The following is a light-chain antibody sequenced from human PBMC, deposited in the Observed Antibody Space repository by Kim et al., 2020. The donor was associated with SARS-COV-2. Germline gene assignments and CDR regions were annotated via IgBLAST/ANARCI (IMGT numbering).Light chain of an antibody. Sequence: ALGQTVRITCQVDSLRSYYASWYQQKPGQAPVLVIFGKNNRPSGIPDRFSGSSSGNTASLTITGAQAEDEADYYCDSRDISGDHRVFGGGTKLTVL. CDR1: SLRSYY. CDR2: GKN. CDR3: DSRDISGDHRV. J-gene: IGLJ2*01. V-gene: IGLV3-19*01.